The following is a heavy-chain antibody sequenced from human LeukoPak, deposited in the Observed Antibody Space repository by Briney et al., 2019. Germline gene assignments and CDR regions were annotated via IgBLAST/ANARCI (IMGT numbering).Heavy chain of an antibody. J-gene: IGHJ5*02. Sequence: ASVKVSCKASGYTFTGYYMHWVRQASGQGLEWMGWINPNSGGTNYAQKFQGRVTMTRDTSISTAYMELSRLRSDDTAVYYCARDHCSGGSCYWPFDPWGQGTLVTVSS. CDR2: INPNSGGT. V-gene: IGHV1-2*02. CDR3: ARDHCSGGSCYWPFDP. D-gene: IGHD2-15*01. CDR1: GYTFTGYY.